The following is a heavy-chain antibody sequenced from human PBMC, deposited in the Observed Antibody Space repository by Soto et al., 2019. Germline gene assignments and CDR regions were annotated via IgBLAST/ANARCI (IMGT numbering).Heavy chain of an antibody. CDR3: ASRSSGWYFDY. CDR1: GGSIGSGDYY. Sequence: ETLSLTCTVSGGSIGSGDYYWSWIRQAPGKGLEWVSVISGSGGSTYYADSVKGRFTISRDNSKNTLYLQMNSLRAEDTAVYYCASRSSGWYFDYWGQGTLVTVSS. J-gene: IGHJ4*02. D-gene: IGHD6-19*01. V-gene: IGHV3-23*01. CDR2: ISGSGGST.